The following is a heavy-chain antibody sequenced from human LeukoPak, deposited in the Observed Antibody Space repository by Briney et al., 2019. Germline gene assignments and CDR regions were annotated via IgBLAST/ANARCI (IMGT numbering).Heavy chain of an antibody. D-gene: IGHD2-15*01. V-gene: IGHV4-31*03. CDR2: IYYSGST. Sequence: SQTLSLTCTVSGGSISSGGYYWSWIRQHPGKGLEWIGYIYYSGSTYYNPSLKSGVTISVDTSKNQFSLKLSSVTAADTAVYYCARDLRPKYCSGGSCAPGQFDPWGQGTLVTVSS. CDR1: GGSISSGGYY. CDR3: ARDLRPKYCSGGSCAPGQFDP. J-gene: IGHJ5*02.